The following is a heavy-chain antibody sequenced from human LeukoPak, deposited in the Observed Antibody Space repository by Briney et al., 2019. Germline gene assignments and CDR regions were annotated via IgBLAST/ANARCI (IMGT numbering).Heavy chain of an antibody. Sequence: GGSLRLSCAASGFTFSSYSMSWVRQAPGKGLEWVSSISGSGGRIDYADSVKGRFTISRDNSKNTLSLQMNSLTAEDTAVYYCAKNPRLEGWIYFDSWGQGTLVTVSS. J-gene: IGHJ4*02. CDR1: GFTFSSYS. V-gene: IGHV3-23*01. CDR2: ISGSGGRI. D-gene: IGHD1-1*01. CDR3: AKNPRLEGWIYFDS.